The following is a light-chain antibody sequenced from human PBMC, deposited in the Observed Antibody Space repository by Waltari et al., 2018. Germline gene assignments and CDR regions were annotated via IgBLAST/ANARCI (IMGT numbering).Light chain of an antibody. Sequence: EIVLTQSPGTLSLSPGDRATLPCRASQRVSRTLAWYQQKPGQAPRLLIYGASTRATGIPDRFSGGGSGTDFSLTISRLEPEDFAVYYCQHYVRLPATFGQGTKVEIK. V-gene: IGKV3-20*01. CDR2: GAS. CDR1: QRVSRT. J-gene: IGKJ1*01. CDR3: QHYVRLPAT.